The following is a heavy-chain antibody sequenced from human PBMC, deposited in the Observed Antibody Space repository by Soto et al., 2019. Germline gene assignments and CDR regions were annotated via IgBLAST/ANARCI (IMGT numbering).Heavy chain of an antibody. Sequence: QVQLHESGPRLVKPSGTLALTCAVSGGSISSSHWWNWVRQPPGKGLEWIGEIYHSGGTNYNPSLKSRVTISVDKSKNQFSLRLTSVTAADTAVYYCASLAMTMSHLDYWGQGTLVTVSS. CDR1: GGSISSSHW. V-gene: IGHV4-4*02. D-gene: IGHD3-10*02. CDR3: ASLAMTMSHLDY. CDR2: IYHSGGT. J-gene: IGHJ4*02.